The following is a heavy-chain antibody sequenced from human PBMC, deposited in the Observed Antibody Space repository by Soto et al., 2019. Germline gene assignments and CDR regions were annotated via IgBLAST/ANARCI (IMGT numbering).Heavy chain of an antibody. D-gene: IGHD2-2*01. CDR2: IYPSDSDI. CDR3: ARQDYSNYRGGMDV. Sequence: PGESLKISCKTSGYSFTSHWIAWVRRMPGKGLEWMGIIYPSDSDIRYRPSFQGQVTISVDKSISTAYLQWSSLKASDTATYYCARQDYSNYRGGMDVWGQGTTVTVSS. J-gene: IGHJ6*02. CDR1: GYSFTSHW. V-gene: IGHV5-51*01.